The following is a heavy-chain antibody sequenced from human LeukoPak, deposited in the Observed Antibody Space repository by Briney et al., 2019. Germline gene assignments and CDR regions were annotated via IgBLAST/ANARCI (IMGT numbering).Heavy chain of an antibody. D-gene: IGHD5-18*01. Sequence: GGSLRLSCVTSGFTFNTYWMSWVRQAPGKGLEWVSNIKQDGSDKYYVDSVKGRFTISRDNAKNSLYLQMNSLRAEDMALYYCAKDLSRGYSYGYFDYWGQGTLVTVSS. CDR3: AKDLSRGYSYGYFDY. CDR2: IKQDGSDK. CDR1: GFTFNTYW. V-gene: IGHV3-7*03. J-gene: IGHJ4*02.